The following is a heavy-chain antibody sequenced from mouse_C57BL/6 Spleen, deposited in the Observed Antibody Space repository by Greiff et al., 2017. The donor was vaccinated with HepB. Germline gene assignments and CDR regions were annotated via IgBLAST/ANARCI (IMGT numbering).Heavy chain of an antibody. V-gene: IGHV14-4*01. D-gene: IGHD2-13*01. J-gene: IGHJ3*01. CDR3: TTGGGDYPSAY. Sequence: EVQLQQSGAELVRPGASVKLSCTASGFNIKDDYMHWVKQRPEQGLEWIGWIDPENGDTEYASKFQGKATITADTSSNTAYLQLSSLTSEDTAVYNCTTGGGDYPSAYCGQGALFTVSA. CDR1: GFNIKDDY. CDR2: IDPENGDT.